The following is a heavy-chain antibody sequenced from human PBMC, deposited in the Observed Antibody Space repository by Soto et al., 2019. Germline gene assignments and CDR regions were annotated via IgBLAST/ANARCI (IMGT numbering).Heavy chain of an antibody. CDR2: IYHSGST. J-gene: IGHJ4*02. V-gene: IGHV4-39*01. Sequence: SETLSLTCSVSGVSTRSSSYFWGWIRQPPGRGPEYIATIYHSGSTYYNPSLKSRVSISVDTSKNQFSLKLTSLTAADTAVYYCVRQVTLPAAQPFVFWGQGTLVTVSS. CDR3: VRQVTLPAAQPFVF. CDR1: GVSTRSSSYF. D-gene: IGHD2-2*01.